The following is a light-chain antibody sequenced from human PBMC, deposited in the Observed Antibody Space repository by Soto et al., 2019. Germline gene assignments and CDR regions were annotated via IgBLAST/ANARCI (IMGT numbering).Light chain of an antibody. CDR2: GAS. Sequence: EIVLTQSPGTLSLSPGERATLSCRASQSVSSSYLAWYQQKPGQAPKLLIFGASIRATDIPDRFSGSGSGTDFTLTISRLEPEDFAVYYCQKYGSSPGTFGQGTQVEI. V-gene: IGKV3-20*01. CDR1: QSVSSSY. CDR3: QKYGSSPGT. J-gene: IGKJ1*01.